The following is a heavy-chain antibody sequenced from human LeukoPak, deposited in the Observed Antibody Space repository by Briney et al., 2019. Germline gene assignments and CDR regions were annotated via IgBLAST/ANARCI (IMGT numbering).Heavy chain of an antibody. V-gene: IGHV3-11*04. CDR2: ISSNGSFI. CDR3: ARDGGRREDY. D-gene: IGHD2-15*01. CDR1: GFTFSDYY. J-gene: IGHJ4*02. Sequence: GGSLRLSCAASGFTFSDYYINWIRQAPGKGLEWVSYISSNGSFIYYADSVKGRFTISRDNAKNSLYLQMNSLRAEDTAVYFCARDGGRREDYWGQGTLVTVSS.